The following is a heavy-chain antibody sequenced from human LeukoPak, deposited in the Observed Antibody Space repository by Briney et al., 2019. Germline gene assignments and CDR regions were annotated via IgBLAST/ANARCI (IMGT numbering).Heavy chain of an antibody. CDR2: MYYSGSSIVNPS. CDR1: GGSVSSVPYY. J-gene: IGHJ6*02. CDR3: ARGRSNYYGMDV. V-gene: IGHV4-61*01. D-gene: IGHD1-26*01. Sequence: SETLSLTCTVSGGSVSSVPYYWSWIRQSPGKELEWIGYMYYSGSSIVNPSNYNPALKSRATMSIDPSKNQFSLRLSSVTAADTAVYYCARGRSNYYGMDVWGQGTTVTVSS.